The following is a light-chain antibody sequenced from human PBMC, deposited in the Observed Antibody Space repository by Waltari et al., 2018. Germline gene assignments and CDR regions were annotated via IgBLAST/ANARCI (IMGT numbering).Light chain of an antibody. CDR2: EVS. V-gene: IGLV2-8*01. J-gene: IGLJ3*02. CDR1: SSDVGGFHY. Sequence: QSALTPPPSASGSPGQSVPLSCTGTSSDVGGFHYVSWYQHHPGKAPKFIIDEVSKRPSGVPDRFSGSKSGNTASLTVSGLQAEDEADYYCSSYAGSNTWVFGGGTKLTVL. CDR3: SSYAGSNTWV.